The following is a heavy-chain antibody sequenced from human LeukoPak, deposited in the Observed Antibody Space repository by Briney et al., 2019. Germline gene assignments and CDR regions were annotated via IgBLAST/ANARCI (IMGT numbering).Heavy chain of an antibody. CDR2: ISYDGSNK. CDR3: AKHREFDY. CDR1: GFTFSSYG. Sequence: PGGSLRLSCAASGFTFSSYGMHWVRQAPGKGLEWVAVISYDGSNKYYADSVKGRFTISRDNSKNTLYLQMNSLRAEDTAVYYCAKHREFDYWGQGTLVTVSS. V-gene: IGHV3-30*18. J-gene: IGHJ4*02.